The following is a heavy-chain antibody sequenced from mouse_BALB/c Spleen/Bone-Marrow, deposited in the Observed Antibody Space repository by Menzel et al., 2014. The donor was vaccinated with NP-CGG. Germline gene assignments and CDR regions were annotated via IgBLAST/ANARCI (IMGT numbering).Heavy chain of an antibody. D-gene: IGHD2-5*01. CDR1: GYTFTDYA. CDR3: ARPPYHSNPFDY. J-gene: IGHJ2*01. Sequence: QVQLQQPGPELVRPGASVKMSCKASGYTFTDYAMHWVKQRHAKGLEWIGVISTYTGNTNYNQKFKGKATMTVDTSSTTTSVELAILTFEDSAIYFCARPPYHSNPFDYWGQGTTLTVSS. V-gene: IGHV1S137*01. CDR2: ISTYTGNT.